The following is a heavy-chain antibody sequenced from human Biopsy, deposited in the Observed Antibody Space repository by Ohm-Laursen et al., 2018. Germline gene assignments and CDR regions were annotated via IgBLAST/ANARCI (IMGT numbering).Heavy chain of an antibody. CDR3: ARDSGILNYGNFKYYHYYGMDV. J-gene: IGHJ6*02. Sequence: SETLSLTCTVSGDSVTKYYWSWIRQPPGKGLEWIGHIYYSVMTNYNPSLQSRVSISVDTSRNQVSLTLSSVTAADKAVYYCARDSGILNYGNFKYYHYYGMDVWGQGTKVTVSS. CDR1: GDSVTKYY. D-gene: IGHD4-11*01. CDR2: IYYSVMT. V-gene: IGHV4-59*02.